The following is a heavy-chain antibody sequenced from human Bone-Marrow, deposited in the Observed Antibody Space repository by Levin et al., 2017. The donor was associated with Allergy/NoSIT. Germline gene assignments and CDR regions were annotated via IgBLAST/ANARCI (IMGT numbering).Heavy chain of an antibody. CDR3: AREGYYYYGMDV. J-gene: IGHJ6*02. CDR2: INPNSGGT. Sequence: GASVKVSFPSSFSPFPFSSLPFFLPSPFPGLEGMGWINPNSGGTNYAQKFQGWVTMTRDTSISTAYMELSRLRSDDTAVYYCAREGYYYYGMDVWGQGTTVTVSS. V-gene: IGHV1-2*04. CDR1: FSPFPFSS.